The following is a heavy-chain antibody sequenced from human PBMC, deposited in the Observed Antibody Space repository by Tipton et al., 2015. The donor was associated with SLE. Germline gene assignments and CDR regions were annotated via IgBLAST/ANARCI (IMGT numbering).Heavy chain of an antibody. D-gene: IGHD3-22*01. J-gene: IGHJ4*02. V-gene: IGHV4-38-2*02. Sequence: TLSLTCSVSGYSISCGYYWDWVRQSPGKGLEWIGSIYHSVSTHYNPSLKSPVTISVDTSKNQFSLKLTAVTAADTAVYYCARGLPWDYDSSGYMWGQGTVGAVAS. CDR3: ARGLPWDYDSSGYM. CDR2: IYHSVST. CDR1: GYSISCGYY.